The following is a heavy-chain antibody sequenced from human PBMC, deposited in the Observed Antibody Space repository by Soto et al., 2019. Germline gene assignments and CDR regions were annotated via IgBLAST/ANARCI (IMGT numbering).Heavy chain of an antibody. V-gene: IGHV4-34*01. CDR2: INHSGST. Sequence: PSETLSLTCTVSGGSISSYYWSWIRQPPGKGLEWIGEINHSGSTNYNPSLKSRVTISVDTSKNQFSLKLSSVTAADTAVYYCARGTNSYGAFDCWGQGTLVTVSS. CDR3: ARGTNSYGAFDC. D-gene: IGHD5-18*01. CDR1: GGSISSYY. J-gene: IGHJ4*02.